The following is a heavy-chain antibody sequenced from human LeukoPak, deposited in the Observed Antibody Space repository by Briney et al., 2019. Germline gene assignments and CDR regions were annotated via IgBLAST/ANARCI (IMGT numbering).Heavy chain of an antibody. Sequence: SETLSLTCTVSGGSISSYYWSWIRQPPGKGLEWIGYIYYSGSTNYNPSLKSRVTISVDTSKNQFSLKLSSVTAADTAVYYCARHTRGYSYGSYLDYWGQGTLVTVSS. V-gene: IGHV4-59*08. D-gene: IGHD5-18*01. CDR2: IYYSGST. CDR1: GGSISSYY. CDR3: ARHTRGYSYGSYLDY. J-gene: IGHJ4*02.